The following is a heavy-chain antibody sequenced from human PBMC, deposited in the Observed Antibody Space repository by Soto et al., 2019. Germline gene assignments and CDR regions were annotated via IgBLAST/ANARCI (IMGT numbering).Heavy chain of an antibody. Sequence: SETLSLTCTVSGGSISSEGYYWSWFRQLPGKGLEWIGDIYYSGTTYHNPSLRSRLTISGDASKNQFSLKLSSVAAADTALYYCARGRGYSYGPYYFDYWGQGTLVTVSS. V-gene: IGHV4-31*03. CDR1: GGSISSEGYY. CDR3: ARGRGYSYGPYYFDY. CDR2: IYYSGTT. J-gene: IGHJ4*02. D-gene: IGHD5-18*01.